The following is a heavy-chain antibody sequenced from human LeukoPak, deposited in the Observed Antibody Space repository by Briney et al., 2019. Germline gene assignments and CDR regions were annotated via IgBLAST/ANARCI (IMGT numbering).Heavy chain of an antibody. CDR3: ARSAGYSSDNALDAFDI. CDR1: GFTFSSYD. Sequence: PGGSLRLSCAASGFTFSSYDMHWVRQATGKGLEWVSAIGTAGDPYYPGSVKGRFTISRENAKNSLYLQMNSLRAGDTAVYYCARSAGYSSDNALDAFDIWGQGTMVTVSS. D-gene: IGHD6-19*01. J-gene: IGHJ3*02. V-gene: IGHV3-13*05. CDR2: IGTAGDP.